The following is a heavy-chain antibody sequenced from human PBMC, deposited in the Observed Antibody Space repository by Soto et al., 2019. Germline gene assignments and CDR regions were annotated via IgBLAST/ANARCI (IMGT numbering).Heavy chain of an antibody. CDR3: ARGQRKSYYDFWSGPRGWFDP. CDR1: GYTFTSYD. CDR2: MNPNSGNT. D-gene: IGHD3-3*01. Sequence: ASVKVSCKASGYTFTSYDINWVRQATGQGLEWMGWMNPNSGNTGYAQKFQGRVTMTRNTSISTAYMELSSLRSEDTAVYYCARGQRKSYYDFWSGPRGWFDPWGQGTLVTV. J-gene: IGHJ5*02. V-gene: IGHV1-8*01.